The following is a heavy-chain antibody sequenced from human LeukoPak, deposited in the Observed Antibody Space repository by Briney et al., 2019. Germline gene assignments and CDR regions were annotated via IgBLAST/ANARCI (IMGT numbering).Heavy chain of an antibody. Sequence: GRSLRLSCAASGFTFGTFGMHWVRQAPGKGLEWVAFISYDGSSEYDADSVKGRFTISRDNSENTVYLQMNSLRAEDTAVYYCARQTLNAFDIWGQGTMVTVSS. CDR3: ARQTLNAFDI. J-gene: IGHJ3*02. V-gene: IGHV3-30*03. CDR1: GFTFGTFG. CDR2: ISYDGSSE.